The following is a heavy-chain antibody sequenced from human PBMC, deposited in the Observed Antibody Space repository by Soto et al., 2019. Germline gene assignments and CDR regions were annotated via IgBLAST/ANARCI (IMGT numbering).Heavy chain of an antibody. CDR3: ARDRPGDEGDGFDI. CDR1: GLTVSSNY. Sequence: EVQLMETGGGLIQPGGSLRLSCAASGLTVSSNYMNWVRQAPGKGLEWVSVLYSGGSTHYAGSVKGRFIISRDNSKNTLYLQMNSLRVEDTAVYYCARDRPGDEGDGFDIWGHGTMVTVSS. J-gene: IGHJ3*02. D-gene: IGHD3-10*01. CDR2: LYSGGST. V-gene: IGHV3-53*02.